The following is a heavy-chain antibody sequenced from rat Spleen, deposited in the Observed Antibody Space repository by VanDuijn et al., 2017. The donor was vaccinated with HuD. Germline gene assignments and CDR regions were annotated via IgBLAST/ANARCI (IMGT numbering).Heavy chain of an antibody. Sequence: VQLKESGPGLVQPSQTLSLTCTVSGFSLISYSVNWVRQPPGKVLEWMGYINSAGSTNYNPSLKSRISITRDTSKNQFFLQVNSVTTEDTATYYCARTNNPYFYVMDAWGQGASVTVSS. CDR1: GFSLISYS. CDR3: ARTNNPYFYVMDA. V-gene: IGHV3-3*01. D-gene: IGHD3-4*01. J-gene: IGHJ4*01. CDR2: INSAGST.